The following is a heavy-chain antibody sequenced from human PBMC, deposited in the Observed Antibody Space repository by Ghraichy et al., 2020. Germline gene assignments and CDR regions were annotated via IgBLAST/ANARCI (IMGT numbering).Heavy chain of an antibody. J-gene: IGHJ4*02. CDR1: GFAFSNFA. V-gene: IGHV3-23*01. Sequence: LSLTCAASGFAFSNFAMNWVRQAPGRGLEWVSGINGGGGTTTFYADSVRGRFTISRDNSKNTLYLQMKSLRAEDTAVYYCAKVLYPNYRVFDYWGQGILVTVSS. CDR3: AKVLYPNYRVFDY. CDR2: INGGGGTTT. D-gene: IGHD2-2*02.